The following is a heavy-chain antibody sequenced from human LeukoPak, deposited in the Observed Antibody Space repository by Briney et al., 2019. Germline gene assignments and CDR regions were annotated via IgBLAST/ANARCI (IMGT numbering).Heavy chain of an antibody. D-gene: IGHD3-10*01. V-gene: IGHV1-8*01. CDR2: MNPNSGNT. Sequence: ASVKVSCKASGYTFTSYDINWVRQATGQGLEWMGWMNPNSGNTGYAQKFQGRVTMTRNTSISTAYMELSSLRSEDTAVYYCARGSYRFGELFGLLSAGYNWGQGTLVTVSS. J-gene: IGHJ4*02. CDR3: ARGSYRFGELFGLLSAGYN. CDR1: GYTFTSYD.